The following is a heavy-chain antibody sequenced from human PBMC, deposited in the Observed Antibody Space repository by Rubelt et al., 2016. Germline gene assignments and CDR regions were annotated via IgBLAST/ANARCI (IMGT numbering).Heavy chain of an antibody. V-gene: IGHV1-18*01. Sequence: QVQLVQSGAEVKKPGASVKVSCKASGYTFTSYGISWVRQAPGQGLEWMGWISAYNGNTNYAQKLQGSVTRTTDTSTSTAYMELRSLRSDDTAVYYCARVISGVEYSSSWHFDYWGQGTLVTVSS. CDR1: GYTFTSYG. CDR3: ARVISGVEYSSSWHFDY. CDR2: ISAYNGNT. D-gene: IGHD6-13*01. J-gene: IGHJ4*02.